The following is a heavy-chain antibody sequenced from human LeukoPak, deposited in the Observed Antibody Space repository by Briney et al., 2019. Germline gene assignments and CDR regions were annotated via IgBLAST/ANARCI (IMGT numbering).Heavy chain of an antibody. CDR3: ARGGTAGAPYNWFDP. CDR2: IYYSGST. V-gene: IGHV4-59*01. J-gene: IGHJ5*02. CDR1: GGSISSYY. D-gene: IGHD1-26*01. Sequence: SETLSLTCTVSGGSISSYYWSWIRQPPGKGLEWIGYIYYSGSTNYNPSLRSRVTISVDTSKSQFSLKLSSMTAADTAVNYCARGGTAGAPYNWFDPWGQGTLVTVSS.